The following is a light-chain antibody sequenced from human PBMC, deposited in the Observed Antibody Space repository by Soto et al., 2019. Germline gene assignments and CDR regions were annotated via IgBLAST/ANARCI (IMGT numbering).Light chain of an antibody. CDR3: QQSYSAPYT. Sequence: DIQMTQSPSSLSASVGDRVTVTCRASQSINSYLNWFQQKPGKAPNLLIYVSSKLQSGAPSRFSGSGSGTDFTITISNLQPEDFATYICQQSYSAPYTFGQGTKLEIK. V-gene: IGKV1-39*01. CDR1: QSINSY. J-gene: IGKJ2*01. CDR2: VSS.